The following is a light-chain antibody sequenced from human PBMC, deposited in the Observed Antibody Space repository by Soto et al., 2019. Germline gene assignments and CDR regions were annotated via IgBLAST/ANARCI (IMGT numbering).Light chain of an antibody. J-gene: IGLJ1*01. V-gene: IGLV2-14*01. Sequence: QSALTQPASVSGSPGQSITISCTGTSSDVGGYDYVSWYQQHPGKAPKLMIYDVTNRPSGVSNRFSGSKSGNTASLTISGLQAEDEVDYYCISYASINTYVFGTGTKVTVL. CDR3: ISYASINTYV. CDR1: SSDVGGYDY. CDR2: DVT.